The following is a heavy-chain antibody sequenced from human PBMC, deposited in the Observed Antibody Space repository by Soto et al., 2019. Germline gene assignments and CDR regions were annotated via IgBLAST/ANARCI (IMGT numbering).Heavy chain of an antibody. D-gene: IGHD3-22*01. Sequence: QVQLVQSGAEVRKPGSSVRVSCKASGGSFNRHTISWVRQAPGQGLELMGGIIPIFGTANHAQKFQGRVTIIADESTSTVYMELSSLRSVDTAIYYCARGWGYDSTDYYYAYWGQGTLVIVSS. CDR2: IIPIFGTA. CDR3: ARGWGYDSTDYYYAY. CDR1: GGSFNRHT. V-gene: IGHV1-69*01. J-gene: IGHJ4*02.